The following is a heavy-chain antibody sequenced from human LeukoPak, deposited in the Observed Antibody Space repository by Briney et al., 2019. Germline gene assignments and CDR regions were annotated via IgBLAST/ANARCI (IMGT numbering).Heavy chain of an antibody. CDR2: IYYSGST. Sequence: SETLSLTCTVSGGPISRYHWSWIRQPPGKGLEWIGYIYYSGSTIYNPSLKSRVAISVDTSKTLFSLKLSSVTTADSAVYYGARHEGGTGDWFDPWGQGTLVTVSS. D-gene: IGHD2-15*01. J-gene: IGHJ5*02. CDR3: ARHEGGTGDWFDP. V-gene: IGHV4-59*08. CDR1: GGPISRYH.